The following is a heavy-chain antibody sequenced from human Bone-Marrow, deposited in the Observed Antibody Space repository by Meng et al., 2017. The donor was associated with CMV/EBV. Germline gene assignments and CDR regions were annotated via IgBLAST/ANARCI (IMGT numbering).Heavy chain of an antibody. CDR3: ARDTKDYYDSSGYFNY. CDR2: IYHSGST. D-gene: IGHD3-22*01. J-gene: IGHJ4*02. CDR1: GGSISSSNW. Sequence: SETLSLTCAVSGGSISSSNWWSWVRQPPGKWLEWIGEIYHSGSTNYNPSLKSRVTISVDKSKNQFSLKLSSVTAADTAVYYCARDTKDYYDSSGYFNYWDQGPLVPVSS. V-gene: IGHV4-4*02.